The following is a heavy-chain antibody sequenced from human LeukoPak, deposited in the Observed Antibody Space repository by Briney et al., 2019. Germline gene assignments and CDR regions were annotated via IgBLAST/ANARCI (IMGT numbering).Heavy chain of an antibody. J-gene: IGHJ6*02. CDR1: GGSISSSSYY. Sequence: SETLSLTCTVSGGSISSSSYYWGWIRQPPGKGLEWIGSIYYSGSTYYNPSLKSRVTISVDTSKNQFSLKLSSVTAADTAVYYCAGYCSSTSYSHYYYGMDVWGQGTTVTVSS. D-gene: IGHD2-2*01. CDR3: AGYCSSTSYSHYYYGMDV. CDR2: IYYSGST. V-gene: IGHV4-39*01.